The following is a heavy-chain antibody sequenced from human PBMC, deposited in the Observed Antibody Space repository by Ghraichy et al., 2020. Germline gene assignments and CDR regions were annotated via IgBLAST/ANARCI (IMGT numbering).Heavy chain of an antibody. CDR3: ARDLQLYYYYGMDV. V-gene: IGHV3-66*01. D-gene: IGHD6-13*01. Sequence: GVLNISCAASGFTVSSNYMSWVRQAPGKGLEWVSVIYSGGSTYYADSVKGRFTISRDNSKNTLYLQMNSLRAEDTAVYYCARDLQLYYYYGMDVWGQGTTVTVSS. J-gene: IGHJ6*02. CDR1: GFTVSSNY. CDR2: IYSGGST.